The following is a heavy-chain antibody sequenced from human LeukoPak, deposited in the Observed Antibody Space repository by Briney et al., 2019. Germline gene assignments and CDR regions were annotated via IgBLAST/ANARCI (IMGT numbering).Heavy chain of an antibody. CDR2: ISSNGGNT. J-gene: IGHJ4*02. CDR3: VKDPYSNNWYYFDS. CDR1: GFTFSSHA. V-gene: IGHV3-64D*09. D-gene: IGHD6-13*01. Sequence: GGSLRLSCSASGFTFSSHAMHWVRQAPGEGLEYVSAISSNGGNTYYTDSVRGRFTISRDNSKNTLYLQMSRLRAEDTAVYYCVKDPYSNNWYYFDSRGQGTLVTVSS.